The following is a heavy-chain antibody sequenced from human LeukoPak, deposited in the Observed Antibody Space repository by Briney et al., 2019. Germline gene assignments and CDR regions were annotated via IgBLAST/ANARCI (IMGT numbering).Heavy chain of an antibody. CDR1: GGSISSSSYY. CDR2: IYYSGST. Sequence: SETLSPTCTVSGGSISSSSYYWGWIRQPPGKGLEWIGSIYYSGSTYYNPSLKSRVTISLDTSKNQFSLKLSSVTAADTAVYYCARATWGYYYYMDVWGKGTTVTVSS. J-gene: IGHJ6*03. D-gene: IGHD1-26*01. V-gene: IGHV4-39*07. CDR3: ARATWGYYYYMDV.